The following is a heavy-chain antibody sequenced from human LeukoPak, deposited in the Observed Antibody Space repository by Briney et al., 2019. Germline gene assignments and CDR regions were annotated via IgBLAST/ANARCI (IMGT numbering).Heavy chain of an antibody. CDR2: IYYSGST. CDR3: ARNYGFWSGYFNFDY. D-gene: IGHD3-3*01. J-gene: IGHJ4*02. V-gene: IGHV4-39*07. CDR1: GGSISSSSYY. Sequence: PSETLSLTCTVSGGSISSSSYYWGWIRQPPGKGLEWIGSIYYSGSTYYNPSLKSRVTISVDTSKNQFSLKLSSVTAADTAVYYCARNYGFWSGYFNFDYWGQGTLVTVSS.